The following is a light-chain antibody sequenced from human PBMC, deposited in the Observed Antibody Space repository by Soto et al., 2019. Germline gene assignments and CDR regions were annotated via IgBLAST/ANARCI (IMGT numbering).Light chain of an antibody. Sequence: DIQMTQSPSSLSASVGDRFTITCRASQSISSYLNWYQQKPGKAPKLLIYAASSLQSGVPSRFSGSGSGTDFTLTISSLQPEDFATYYCQQSYSTPNTFGQGTKVAIK. V-gene: IGKV1-39*01. CDR1: QSISSY. CDR3: QQSYSTPNT. J-gene: IGKJ2*01. CDR2: AAS.